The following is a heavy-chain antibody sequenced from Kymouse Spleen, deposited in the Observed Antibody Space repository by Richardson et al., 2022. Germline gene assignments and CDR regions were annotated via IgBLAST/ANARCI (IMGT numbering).Heavy chain of an antibody. CDR1: GGSISSSSYY. CDR2: IYYSGST. CDR3: ARQGYCTNGVCYLPFYYYYGMDV. J-gene: IGHJ6*02. Sequence: QLQLQESGPGLVKPSETLSLTCTVSGGSISSSSYYWGWIRQPPGKGLEWIGSIYYSGSTYYNPSLKSRVTISVDTSKNQFSLKLSSVTAADTAVYYCARQGYCTNGVCYLPFYYYYGMDVWGQGTTVTVSS. V-gene: IGHV4-39*01. D-gene: IGHD2-8*01.